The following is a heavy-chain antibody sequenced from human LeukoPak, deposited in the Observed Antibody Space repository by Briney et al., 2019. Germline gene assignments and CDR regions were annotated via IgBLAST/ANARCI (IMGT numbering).Heavy chain of an antibody. CDR3: ARMGGTMVAFDI. Sequence: GGSLRLSCAASGFTVSSNYMSWVRQAPGKGLEWVANIKQDGSEKYYVDSVKGRFTISRDNAKNSLYLQMNSLRAEDTAVYYCARMGGTMVAFDIWGQGTMVTVSS. CDR1: GFTVSSNY. CDR2: IKQDGSEK. J-gene: IGHJ3*02. V-gene: IGHV3-7*01. D-gene: IGHD1-7*01.